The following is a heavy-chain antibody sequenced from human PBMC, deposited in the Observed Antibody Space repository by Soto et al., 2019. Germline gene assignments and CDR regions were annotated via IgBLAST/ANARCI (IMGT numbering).Heavy chain of an antibody. D-gene: IGHD2-15*01. CDR2: INPNSGGT. V-gene: IGHV1-2*04. CDR3: ARARRYCSGGSCSSFGVYYYYYMDV. J-gene: IGHJ6*03. Sequence: GASVKVSCKASGYTFTGYYMHLVRQAPGQGLEWMGWINPNSGGTNYAQKFQGWVTMTRDTSISTAYMELSRLRSDDTAVYYCARARRYCSGGSCSSFGVYYYYYMDVWGKGTTVTVSS. CDR1: GYTFTGYY.